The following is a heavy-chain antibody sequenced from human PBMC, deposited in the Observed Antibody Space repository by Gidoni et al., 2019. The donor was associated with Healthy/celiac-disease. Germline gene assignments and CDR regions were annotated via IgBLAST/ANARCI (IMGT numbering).Heavy chain of an antibody. CDR2: ISGNSGSI. CDR3: AKAKGYYNWFDP. CDR1: GFPFDDYA. V-gene: IGHV3-9*01. D-gene: IGHD1-1*01. Sequence: EVQLVESGGGLVQPGRSLRLSCAPSGFPFDDYAMHWVRQAPGKGLDWVSGISGNSGSIGDADSVKGRFAISRDNAKNSLYLQMNSLRAEDTALYYCAKAKGYYNWFDPWGQGTLVTVSS. J-gene: IGHJ5*02.